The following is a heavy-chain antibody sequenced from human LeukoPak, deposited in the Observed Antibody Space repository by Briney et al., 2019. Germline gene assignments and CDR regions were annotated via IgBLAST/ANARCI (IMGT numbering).Heavy chain of an antibody. V-gene: IGHV1-69*05. Sequence: ASVKVSCKASGGTFSSYAISWVRQAPGQGLEWMGGIIPIFGTANYAQKFQGRVTITTDESTSTAYMELSSLRSDDTAVYYCAISPRHSYQLLFVGGQGTLVTVSS. J-gene: IGHJ4*02. CDR2: IIPIFGTA. CDR3: AISPRHSYQLLFV. CDR1: GGTFSSYA. D-gene: IGHD2-2*01.